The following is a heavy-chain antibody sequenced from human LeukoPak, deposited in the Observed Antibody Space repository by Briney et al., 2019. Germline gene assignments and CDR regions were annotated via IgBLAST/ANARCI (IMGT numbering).Heavy chain of an antibody. V-gene: IGHV3-9*01. CDR2: ISWNSGSI. CDR1: GFTFDDYA. CDR3: AKDDAFDI. J-gene: IGHJ3*02. Sequence: GGSLRLSCAASGFTFDDYAMHWVRQAPGKGLEWVSGISWNSGSIGYADSVKGRFTISRDNAKNSLYLQMNSLRAEDTALYYCAKDDAFDIWGQGTMVTVSS.